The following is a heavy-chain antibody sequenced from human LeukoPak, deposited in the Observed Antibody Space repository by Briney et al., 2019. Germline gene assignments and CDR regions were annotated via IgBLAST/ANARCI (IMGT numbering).Heavy chain of an antibody. V-gene: IGHV3-21*01. Sequence: GRSLRLSCAASGFTFSDYGMNWVRQAPGKGLEWVSFISSSSTSIYYADSVKGRFTISRDNAGSSLFLRMNSLRDEDTAVYYCARSGVVAVLFPTDFDYWGQGALVTVSS. CDR1: GFTFSDYG. J-gene: IGHJ4*02. CDR3: ARSGVVAVLFPTDFDY. D-gene: IGHD3-10*01. CDR2: ISSSSTSI.